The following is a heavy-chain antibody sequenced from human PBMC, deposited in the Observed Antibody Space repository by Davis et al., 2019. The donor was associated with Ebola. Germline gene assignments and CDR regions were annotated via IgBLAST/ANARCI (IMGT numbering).Heavy chain of an antibody. Sequence: SETLSLTCAVYGGSFSGYYWSWIRQPPGKGLEWIGEINHSGSTNYNPSLKSRVTISVDTSKNQFSLKLSSVTAADTAVYYCARVEYYYGSGSYYKANWFDPWGQGTLVTVSS. CDR2: INHSGST. D-gene: IGHD3-10*01. CDR1: GGSFSGYY. J-gene: IGHJ5*02. V-gene: IGHV4-34*01. CDR3: ARVEYYYGSGSYYKANWFDP.